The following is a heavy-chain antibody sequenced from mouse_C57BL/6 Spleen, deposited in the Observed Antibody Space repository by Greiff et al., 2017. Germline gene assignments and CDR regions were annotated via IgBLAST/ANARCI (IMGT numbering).Heavy chain of an antibody. V-gene: IGHV10-1*01. Sequence: EVQRVESGGGLVQPKGSLKLSCAASGFSFNTYAMNWVRQAPGKGLEWVARIRSKSNNYATYYADSVKDRFTISRDDSESMLYLQMNNLKTEDTAMYYCSYGYDEDYYAMDYWGQGTSVTVSS. CDR1: GFSFNTYA. CDR3: SYGYDEDYYAMDY. CDR2: IRSKSNNYAT. J-gene: IGHJ4*01. D-gene: IGHD2-2*01.